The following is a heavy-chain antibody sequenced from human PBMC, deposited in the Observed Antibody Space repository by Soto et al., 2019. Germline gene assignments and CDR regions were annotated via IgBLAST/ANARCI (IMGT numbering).Heavy chain of an antibody. CDR3: ASRQLVPTFDY. Sequence: SETLSLTCTVSGGSISSSSYYWGWIRQPPGKGLEWIGSIYYSGSTYYNPSLKSRDNISVDSSNNQFSLMLSSVTAADTAVYCCASRQLVPTFDYWGQGTLVTVSS. V-gene: IGHV4-39*01. D-gene: IGHD6-13*01. J-gene: IGHJ4*02. CDR2: IYYSGST. CDR1: GGSISSSSYY.